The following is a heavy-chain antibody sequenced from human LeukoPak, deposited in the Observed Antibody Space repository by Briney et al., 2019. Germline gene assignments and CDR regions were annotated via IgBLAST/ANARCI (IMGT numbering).Heavy chain of an antibody. D-gene: IGHD3-16*01. Sequence: GGSLRLSCAASGFTFSSYAMRWVRQAPGKGPEWVAVISYDESSKDHADSVKGRFTISRDNSKNTLYLQMESLTPEDTAVYYCVRDGGSLTLSNTGNYFDYWGQGTRVTVSS. CDR3: VRDGGSLTLSNTGNYFDY. J-gene: IGHJ4*02. CDR1: GFTFSSYA. CDR2: ISYDESSK. V-gene: IGHV3-30-3*01.